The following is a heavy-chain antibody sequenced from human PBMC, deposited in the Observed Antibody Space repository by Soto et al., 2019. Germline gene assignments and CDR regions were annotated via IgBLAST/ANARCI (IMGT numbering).Heavy chain of an antibody. J-gene: IGHJ5*02. CDR3: ARVPGP. CDR1: GGSISSGGYS. CDR2: IYHSGST. D-gene: IGHD3-10*01. V-gene: IGHV4-30-2*01. Sequence: LSLTCAVSGGSISSGGYSWSWIRQPPGKGLEWIGYIYHSGSTYYNPSLKSRVTISVDRSKNQFSLKLSSVTAADTAVYYCARVPGPWGEGTLATVAS.